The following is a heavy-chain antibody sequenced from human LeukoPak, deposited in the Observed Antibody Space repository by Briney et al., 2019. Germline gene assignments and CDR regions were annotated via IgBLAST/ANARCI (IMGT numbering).Heavy chain of an antibody. CDR1: GFTFSSYG. V-gene: IGHV3-30*18. CDR2: ISYDGSNK. D-gene: IGHD6-19*01. J-gene: IGHJ4*02. Sequence: GGSLRLSCAASGFTFSSYGMHWVRQAPGKGLEWVAVISYDGSNKYYADSVKGRFTISRDNSKNTLYLQMNSPRAEDTAVYYCAKGNNLAVAGAFDYWGQGTLVTVSS. CDR3: AKGNNLAVAGAFDY.